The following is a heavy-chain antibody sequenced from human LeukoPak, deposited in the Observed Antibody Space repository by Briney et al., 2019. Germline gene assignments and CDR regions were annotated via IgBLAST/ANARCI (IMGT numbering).Heavy chain of an antibody. D-gene: IGHD1-26*01. V-gene: IGHV3-7*01. CDR3: ARDEVGAFFVDY. J-gene: IGHJ4*02. CDR2: IKQDGSEK. CDR1: GFTFSNYW. Sequence: PGGSLRLSCAASGFTFSNYWMSWVRQAPGKGLEWVANIKQDGSEKYYVDSVKGRFTISRDNAKNSLYLQMNSLRAEDTAVYYCARDEVGAFFVDYWGQGTLVTVSS.